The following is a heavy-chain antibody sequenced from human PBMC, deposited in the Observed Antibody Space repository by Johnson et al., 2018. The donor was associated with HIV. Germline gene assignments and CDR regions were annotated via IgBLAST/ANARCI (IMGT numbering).Heavy chain of an antibody. D-gene: IGHD4-23*01. V-gene: IGHV3-9*01. CDR1: GFTFDDYA. Sequence: VQLVESGGGLVQPGRSLRLSCAASGFTFDDYAMHWVRQAPGKGLELVSGISWNSGSIGYADSVKGLFTISRDNAKNSLYLQMNSLRAEDTALSYCAKARGGNYDAFDIWGQGTMVTVSS. CDR3: AKARGGNYDAFDI. J-gene: IGHJ3*02. CDR2: ISWNSGSI.